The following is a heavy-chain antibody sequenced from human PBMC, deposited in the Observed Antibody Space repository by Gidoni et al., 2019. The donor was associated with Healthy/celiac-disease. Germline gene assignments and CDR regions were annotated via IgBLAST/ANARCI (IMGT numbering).Heavy chain of an antibody. V-gene: IGHV3-33*01. CDR1: GFTFSSYG. Sequence: QVQLVESGGGVVQPGRSLRLSCAASGFTFSSYGMPWVRQAPGKGLEWVAVIWYDGSNKDYADSVKGRFTISRDNSKNTLYLQMNSLRAEDTAVYYCAREGYCSGGSCYSYLVYFDYWGQGTLVTVSS. CDR3: AREGYCSGGSCYSYLVYFDY. J-gene: IGHJ4*02. CDR2: IWYDGSNK. D-gene: IGHD2-15*01.